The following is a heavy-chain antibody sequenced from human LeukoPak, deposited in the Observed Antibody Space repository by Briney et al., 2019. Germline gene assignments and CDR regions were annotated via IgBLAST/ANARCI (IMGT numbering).Heavy chain of an antibody. Sequence: GESLKISCKGSGYNFASFWIGWVRQMPGKGLEWMGIIHPGDGDTRYSPSFEGQVTISADKSINTAYLQWSNLKASDTAMYYRARREVGATLRFDPWGQGTLVTVSS. CDR1: GYNFASFW. CDR3: ARREVGATLRFDP. V-gene: IGHV5-51*01. J-gene: IGHJ5*02. CDR2: IHPGDGDT. D-gene: IGHD1-26*01.